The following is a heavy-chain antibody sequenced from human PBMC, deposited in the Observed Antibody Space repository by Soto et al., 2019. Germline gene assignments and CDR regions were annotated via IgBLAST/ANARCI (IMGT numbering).Heavy chain of an antibody. V-gene: IGHV3-23*01. CDR3: AKTKKLDYYVGMDV. J-gene: IGHJ6*02. CDR1: GFTFSSYA. Sequence: EVQLLESGGGLVQPGGSLRLSCAASGFTFSSYAMSWVRQAPGKGLEWVSAISGSGGSTYYADSVMGRFTISRDNSKNTLYLQMNSLRAEDTAVYYCAKTKKLDYYVGMDVWGQATTVTVSS. CDR2: ISGSGGST.